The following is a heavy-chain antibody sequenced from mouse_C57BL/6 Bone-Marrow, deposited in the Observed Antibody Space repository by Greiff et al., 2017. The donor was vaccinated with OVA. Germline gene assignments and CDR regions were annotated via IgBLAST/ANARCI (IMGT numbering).Heavy chain of an antibody. CDR1: GYTFTDYY. D-gene: IGHD2-3*01. J-gene: IGHJ3*01. Sequence: EVQLVESGPVLVKPGASVKMSCKASGYTFTDYYMNWVKQSHGKSLEWIGVINPYNGGTSYNQKFKGKATLTVDKSSSTAYMELNSLTSEDSAVYYCARYDGYYVAYWGQGTLVTVSA. CDR3: ARYDGYYVAY. CDR2: INPYNGGT. V-gene: IGHV1-19*01.